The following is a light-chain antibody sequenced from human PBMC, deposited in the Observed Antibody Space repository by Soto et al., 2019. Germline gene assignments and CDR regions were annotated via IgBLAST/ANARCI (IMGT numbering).Light chain of an antibody. J-gene: IGKJ2*01. V-gene: IGKV3-11*01. Sequence: DIVLTQSPATLSLSPGERATLSCRASQSVRRSLAWYQQKPGQAPRLLIYDASSRATGIPARFSGSGSGTDFTLTISSLEPEDFAIYYCQQRSNWPPYTFGQGTKVEI. CDR1: QSVRRS. CDR2: DAS. CDR3: QQRSNWPPYT.